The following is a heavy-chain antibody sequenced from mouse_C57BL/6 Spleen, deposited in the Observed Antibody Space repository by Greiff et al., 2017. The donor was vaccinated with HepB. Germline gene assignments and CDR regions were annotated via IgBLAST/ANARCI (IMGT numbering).Heavy chain of an antibody. J-gene: IGHJ4*01. CDR3: ARDYGSSYLAMDY. Sequence: QVQLQQPGAELVRPGSSVKLSCKASGYTFTSYWMHWVKQRPIQGLEWIGNIDPSDSETHYNQKFKDKATLTVDKSSSTAYMQLRSLTSEDSAVYYCARDYGSSYLAMDYWGQGTSVTVSS. CDR1: GYTFTSYW. CDR2: IDPSDSET. V-gene: IGHV1-52*01. D-gene: IGHD1-1*01.